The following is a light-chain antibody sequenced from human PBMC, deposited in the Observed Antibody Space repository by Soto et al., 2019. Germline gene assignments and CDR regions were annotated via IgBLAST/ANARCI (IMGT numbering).Light chain of an antibody. CDR3: QVWDSSSDHVV. CDR1: NIGSKS. Sequence: SYELTQPPSVSVAPGQTARITCGGNNIGSKSVHWYPQKPGQAPELVVYDDSDLPTRIPERFSGSNSGNTATLTISRVEAGDEADYYCQVWDSSSDHVVFGGGTKLTVL. J-gene: IGLJ2*01. V-gene: IGLV3-21*02. CDR2: DDS.